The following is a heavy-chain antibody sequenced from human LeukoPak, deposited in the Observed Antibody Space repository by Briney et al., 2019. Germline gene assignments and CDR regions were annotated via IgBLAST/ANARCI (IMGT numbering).Heavy chain of an antibody. Sequence: GGSLRLSCAASGFTFSSYWMSWVRQAPGEGLEWVANIKQDGSEKYYVDSVKGRFTISRDNSKNTLYLQMNSLRAEDTAVYYCARATFDYYDTSGYMYWGQGTLVTVSS. D-gene: IGHD3-22*01. CDR3: ARATFDYYDTSGYMY. J-gene: IGHJ4*02. V-gene: IGHV3-7*01. CDR2: IKQDGSEK. CDR1: GFTFSSYW.